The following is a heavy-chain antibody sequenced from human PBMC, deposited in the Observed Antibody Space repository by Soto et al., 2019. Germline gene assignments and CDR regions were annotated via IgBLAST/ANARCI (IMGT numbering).Heavy chain of an antibody. D-gene: IGHD2-2*02. J-gene: IGHJ4*02. CDR3: ARGCSSTSCYTKQTFDY. Sequence: ASVKVSCKASGYTFTSYGISWVRQAPGQGLEWMGWISAYNGNTNYAQKLQGRVTMTTDTSTSTAYMELRSLRSDDTAVYYCARGCSSTSCYTKQTFDYWGQGTLVTSPQ. CDR1: GYTFTSYG. CDR2: ISAYNGNT. V-gene: IGHV1-18*01.